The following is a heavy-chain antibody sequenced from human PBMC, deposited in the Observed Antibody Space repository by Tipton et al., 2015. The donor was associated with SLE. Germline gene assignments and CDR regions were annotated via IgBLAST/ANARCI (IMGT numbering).Heavy chain of an antibody. D-gene: IGHD6-25*01. CDR3: ARQDLGRAATLTFDI. CDR1: GLSIHNFSSY. V-gene: IGHV4-39*01. J-gene: IGHJ4*02. Sequence: TLSLTCTVSGLSIHNFSSYWGWIRQPPGKGLEWIGSVFDTGYTAYNPSLEGRMSISVDTSNNEFSLKLSSVTAADTAVYFCARQDLGRAATLTFDIWGLGTLVTVAS. CDR2: VFDTGYT.